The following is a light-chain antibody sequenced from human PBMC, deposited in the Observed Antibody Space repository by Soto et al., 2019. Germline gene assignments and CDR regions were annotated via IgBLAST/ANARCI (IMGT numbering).Light chain of an antibody. CDR2: GAS. Sequence: IVMTQSPATLSVSPGERVTLSCRASQSIDSRLAWYQQRPGQAPRLLIYGASIRATGIPARVSGSGSGTDFTLAISGLQSEGIGVYYCQQYKEWRTFGQGANVEI. J-gene: IGKJ1*01. CDR3: QQYKEWRT. CDR1: QSIDSR. V-gene: IGKV3-15*01.